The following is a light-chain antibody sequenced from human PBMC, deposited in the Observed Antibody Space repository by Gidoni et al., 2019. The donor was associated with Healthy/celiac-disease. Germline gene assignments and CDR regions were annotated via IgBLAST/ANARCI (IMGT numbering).Light chain of an antibody. CDR1: QSISSW. CDR2: KAS. J-gene: IGKJ1*01. CDR3: QQYNSYSA. Sequence: DIQMTPSPSTLSASVGDRVTITGRASQSISSWLAWYQQKTGKAPKLLIYKASSLESGVPSRFSGSGSGTEFTLTISSLQPDDFATYYCQQYNSYSAFXQXTKVEIK. V-gene: IGKV1-5*03.